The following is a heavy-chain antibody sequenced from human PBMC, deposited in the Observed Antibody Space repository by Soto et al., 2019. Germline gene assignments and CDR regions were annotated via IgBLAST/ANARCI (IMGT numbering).Heavy chain of an antibody. Sequence: QGQLVESGGGVVQPGRSLRLSCAASGFSFSSYGMEWVRLAPGKGLEWVAATTYDGGIKHYTDSVKGRFTISRDNAKNSLYLQMNRLRAEDTAVYYCAREDGIVGGTSAFDYWGLGTLVTVSS. CDR1: GFSFSSYG. J-gene: IGHJ4*02. D-gene: IGHD1-26*01. CDR3: AREDGIVGGTSAFDY. CDR2: TTYDGGIK. V-gene: IGHV3-30*03.